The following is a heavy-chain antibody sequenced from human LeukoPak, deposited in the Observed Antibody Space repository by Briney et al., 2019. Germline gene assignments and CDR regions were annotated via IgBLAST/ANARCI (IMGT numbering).Heavy chain of an antibody. CDR2: INPSGGST. CDR3: GLRGYSYGYVSDYFDY. CDR1: GYTFTSYY. V-gene: IGHV1-46*01. Sequence: ASVRVSCKASGYTFTSYYMHWVRQAPGQGLEWMGLINPSGGSTSYAQKFQGRVTMTRDTSTSTVYMELSSLRSEDTAVYYCGLRGYSYGYVSDYFDYWGQGTLVTVSS. J-gene: IGHJ4*02. D-gene: IGHD5-18*01.